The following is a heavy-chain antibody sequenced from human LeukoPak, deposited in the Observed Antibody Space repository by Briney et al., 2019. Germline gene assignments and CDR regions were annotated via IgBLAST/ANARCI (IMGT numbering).Heavy chain of an antibody. CDR1: GFTFSSYS. D-gene: IGHD5-18*01. CDR2: ISSSSYI. V-gene: IGHV3-21*01. Sequence: GGSLRLSCAASGFTFSSYSMNWVRQAPGKGLEWVSSISSSSYIYYADSVKGRFTISRDNAKNSLYLQMNSLRAEDTAVYYCARDLSGITGYTYGRGIDYWGQGTLVTVSS. CDR3: ARDLSGITGYTYGRGIDY. J-gene: IGHJ4*02.